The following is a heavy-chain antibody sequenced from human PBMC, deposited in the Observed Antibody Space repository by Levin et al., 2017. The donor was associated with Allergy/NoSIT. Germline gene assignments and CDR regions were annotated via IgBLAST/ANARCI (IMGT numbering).Heavy chain of an antibody. Sequence: SQTLSLTCAVYGGSFSGYYWSWIRQPPGKGLEWIGEINHSGSTNYNPSLKSRVTISVDTSKNQVSLRLRSVTAADTAVYYCAGVEMARNWFDPWGQGTLVTVSS. D-gene: IGHD5-24*01. CDR3: AGVEMARNWFDP. CDR2: INHSGST. J-gene: IGHJ5*02. CDR1: GGSFSGYY. V-gene: IGHV4-34*01.